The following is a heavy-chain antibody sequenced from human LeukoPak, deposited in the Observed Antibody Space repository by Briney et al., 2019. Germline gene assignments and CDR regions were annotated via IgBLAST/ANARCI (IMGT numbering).Heavy chain of an antibody. J-gene: IGHJ5*02. V-gene: IGHV3-74*01. CDR3: VRGGPSTWS. D-gene: IGHD2-15*01. CDR1: GFTFKLYR. CDR2: INHDGSDT. Sequence: GGSLRLSCAASGFTFKLYRMHWVRQVPGRGPVWVSRINHDGSDTIYADSVRGRFTISRDDAKNTLYLQMNNLRAEDTAVYYCVRGGPSTWSWGQGTLVTVSS.